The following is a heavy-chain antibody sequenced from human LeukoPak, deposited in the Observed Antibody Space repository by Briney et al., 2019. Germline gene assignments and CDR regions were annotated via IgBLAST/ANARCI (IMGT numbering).Heavy chain of an antibody. J-gene: IGHJ4*02. CDR2: IRYDGTNK. V-gene: IGHV3-30*02. Sequence: PGGSLRLSYAASGFTFSSYGMHWVRQAPGKGLEWVAFIRYDGTNKYYADSVKGRFTISRDNSKNTLYLQMNSLRAGDTAVYYCAKDRESNIVLVPAAVDYWGQGTLVTVSS. D-gene: IGHD2-2*01. CDR1: GFTFSSYG. CDR3: AKDRESNIVLVPAAVDY.